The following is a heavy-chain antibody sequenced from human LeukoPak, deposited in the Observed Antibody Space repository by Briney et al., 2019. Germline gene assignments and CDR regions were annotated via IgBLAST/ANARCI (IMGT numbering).Heavy chain of an antibody. V-gene: IGHV4-59*01. CDR1: GGSFSGYY. CDR3: ARTPLWFGREDAFDI. CDR2: IYYSGST. Sequence: SETLSLTCAVYGGSFSGYYWSWIRQPPGKGLEWIGYIYYSGSTNYNPSLKSRVTISVDTSKNQFSLKLSSVTAADTAVYYCARTPLWFGREDAFDIWGQGTMVTVSS. J-gene: IGHJ3*02. D-gene: IGHD3-10*01.